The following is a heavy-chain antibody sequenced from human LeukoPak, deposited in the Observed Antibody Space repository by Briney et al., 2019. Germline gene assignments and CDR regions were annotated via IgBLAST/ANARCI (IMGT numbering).Heavy chain of an antibody. CDR3: AKDLGGSFPAKDAFDI. CDR1: GFTFSSYA. J-gene: IGHJ3*02. V-gene: IGHV3-23*01. D-gene: IGHD6-25*01. Sequence: PGGSLRLSCAASGFTFSSYAMSWVRQAPGKGLEWVSAISGSGGSTYYADSVKGRFTISRDNSKNTLYLQMNSLRAEDTAVYYCAKDLGGSFPAKDAFDIWGQGTMVTVSS. CDR2: ISGSGGST.